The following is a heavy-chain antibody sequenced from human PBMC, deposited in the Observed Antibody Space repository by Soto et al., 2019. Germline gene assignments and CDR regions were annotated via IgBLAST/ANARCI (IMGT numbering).Heavy chain of an antibody. CDR1: GGSISSYY. Sequence: PSETLSLTCTVSGGSISSYYWSWIRQPPGKGLEWIGYIYYSGSTNYNPSLKSRVTISVDTSKNQFSLKLSSVTAADTAVYYCARGRTSPYYYYGMDVWGQGTTVTVSS. V-gene: IGHV4-59*01. CDR2: IYYSGST. CDR3: ARGRTSPYYYYGMDV. D-gene: IGHD1-7*01. J-gene: IGHJ6*02.